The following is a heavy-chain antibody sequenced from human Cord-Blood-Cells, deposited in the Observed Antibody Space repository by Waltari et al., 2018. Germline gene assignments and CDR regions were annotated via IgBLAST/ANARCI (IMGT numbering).Heavy chain of an antibody. Sequence: EVQLLESGGGLVQPGGSLRLSCAASGFTFSSYAMSWVSQAPGKGLEWVSAISGSGGSTYYADSVDGRFTLSRDNSKNTLYLQMNSLRAEDTAVYYCAKEFPLWFGECSFDYWGQGTLVTVSS. V-gene: IGHV3-23*01. CDR2: ISGSGGST. CDR3: AKEFPLWFGECSFDY. CDR1: GFTFSSYA. D-gene: IGHD3-10*01. J-gene: IGHJ4*02.